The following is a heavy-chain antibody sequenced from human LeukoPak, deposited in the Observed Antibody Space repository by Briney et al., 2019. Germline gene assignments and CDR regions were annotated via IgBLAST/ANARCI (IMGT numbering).Heavy chain of an antibody. Sequence: GGSLRLSCSASGFTFSSYSMHWVRQAPGKGLEYVSAISSNGGSTYYADSVKGRFTISRDNSKNTLYLQMSSLRAEDTAVYYCVKDPPMVRGALGAFDIWGQGTMVTVSS. CDR1: GFTFSSYS. V-gene: IGHV3-64D*06. D-gene: IGHD3-10*01. CDR3: VKDPPMVRGALGAFDI. J-gene: IGHJ3*02. CDR2: ISSNGGST.